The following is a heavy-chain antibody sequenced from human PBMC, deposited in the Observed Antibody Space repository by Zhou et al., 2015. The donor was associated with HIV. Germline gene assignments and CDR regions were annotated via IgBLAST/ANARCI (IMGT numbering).Heavy chain of an antibody. D-gene: IGHD3-22*01. Sequence: QLVQSGAEVKKPGSSVKVSCKASGGTFSSYAISWVRQAPGQGLEWMGGIIPIFGTANYAQKFQGRVTITADESTSTAYMELSSLRSEDTAVYYCARDASGPRYYDSSGYNAYGAFDIWGQGTMVTSLQ. CDR2: IIPIFGTA. CDR3: ARDASGPRYYDSSGYNAYGAFDI. CDR1: GGTFSSYA. J-gene: IGHJ3*02. V-gene: IGHV1-69*12.